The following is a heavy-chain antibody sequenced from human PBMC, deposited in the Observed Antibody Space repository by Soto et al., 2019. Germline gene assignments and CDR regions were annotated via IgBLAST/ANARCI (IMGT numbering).Heavy chain of an antibody. CDR1: GFNCDDYA. Sequence: EVHLVESGGDLVQPGRSLRLSCAASGFNCDDYAMHWVRQSQGKGLEWVSGIRGNSGTTGYADSVKGRFTTSRDNAKNTLYLEMNSLRVEDTAFYYCAKDRGLDFWSGYYHMEVWGRGTTVTVSS. CDR3: AKDRGLDFWSGYYHMEV. D-gene: IGHD3-3*01. V-gene: IGHV3-9*01. J-gene: IGHJ6*03. CDR2: IRGNSGTT.